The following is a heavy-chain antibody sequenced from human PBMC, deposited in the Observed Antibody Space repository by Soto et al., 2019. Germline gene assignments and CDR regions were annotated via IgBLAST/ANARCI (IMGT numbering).Heavy chain of an antibody. J-gene: IGHJ4*02. CDR1: GFTFSDYA. D-gene: IGHD6-19*01. Sequence: VQLVESGGGVVQPGRSLRLSCAASGFTFSDYAMHWVRQAPGKGLEWVAVVSHDGRITHYEDSVKGRFTISRAGSKNTVSLEMTSLRAEDTAVYYCAKGGRQWLVTSDFNYWGQGDLVTVSS. CDR3: AKGGRQWLVTSDFNY. V-gene: IGHV3-30*18. CDR2: VSHDGRIT.